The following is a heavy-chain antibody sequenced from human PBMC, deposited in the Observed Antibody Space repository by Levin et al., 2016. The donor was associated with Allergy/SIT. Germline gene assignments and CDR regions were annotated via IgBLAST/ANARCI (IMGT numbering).Heavy chain of an antibody. D-gene: IGHD6-19*01. V-gene: IGHV3-23*01. CDR2: IGGTGGST. CDR3: AKDLDSSGWINAFES. CDR1: GFTFSSYA. Sequence: GESLKISCAASGFTFSSYAMSWVRQAPGKGLEWVSGIGGTGGSTYYADSVKGRFTISRDNSENTLYLQMSSLRAEDTALYYCAKDLDSSGWINAFESWGQGTMVTVSS. J-gene: IGHJ3*02.